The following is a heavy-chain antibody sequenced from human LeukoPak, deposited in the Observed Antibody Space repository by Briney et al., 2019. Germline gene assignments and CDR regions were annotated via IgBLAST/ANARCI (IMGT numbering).Heavy chain of an antibody. CDR2: IYSDDSDT. CDR1: GYSFPCYW. D-gene: IGHD2-21*02. Sequence: GESLDLYWKGSGYSFPCYWLGRVRQTPGEGLEWMGIIYSDDSDTRYSPSFQGQVTISTDKSMSTAYLQWSSLKASNTALYYCARNFRGGDCYSGDYYFDYWGQGTLVTVSS. V-gene: IGHV5-51*01. CDR3: ARNFRGGDCYSGDYYFDY. J-gene: IGHJ4*02.